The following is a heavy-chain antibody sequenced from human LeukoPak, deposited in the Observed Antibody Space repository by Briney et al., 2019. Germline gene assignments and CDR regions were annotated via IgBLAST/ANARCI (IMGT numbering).Heavy chain of an antibody. CDR1: GGSFSGYY. CDR2: INHSGST. Sequence: PSETLSLTCAVYGGSFSGYYWTWIRQPPGKGLEWIGEINHSGSTKYNPSLKSRVTISVDTSKNQFSLKLSSVTAADTAMYYCASPGGDEYYYGSGSQPRDYWGQGTLVTVSS. V-gene: IGHV4-34*01. CDR3: ASPGGDEYYYGSGSQPRDY. J-gene: IGHJ4*02. D-gene: IGHD3-10*01.